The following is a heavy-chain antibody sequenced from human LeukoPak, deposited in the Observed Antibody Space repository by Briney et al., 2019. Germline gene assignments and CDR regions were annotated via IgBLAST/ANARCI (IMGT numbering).Heavy chain of an antibody. Sequence: GGSLRLSCAASGFTFSSYWMHWVRQAPGKGLVWVSRINTDGSSTSYADSVKGRFTISRDNAKNTLYLQMNSLRAEDTAVYFCVKTMGAIDHDYWGQGTLVTVSS. V-gene: IGHV3-74*01. CDR3: VKTMGAIDHDY. CDR2: INTDGSST. J-gene: IGHJ4*02. CDR1: GFTFSSYW. D-gene: IGHD1-26*01.